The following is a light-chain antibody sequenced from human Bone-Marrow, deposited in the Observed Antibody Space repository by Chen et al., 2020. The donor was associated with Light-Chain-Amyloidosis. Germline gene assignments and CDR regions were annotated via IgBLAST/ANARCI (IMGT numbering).Light chain of an antibody. J-gene: IGLJ3*02. V-gene: IGLV3-21*02. CDR2: DDS. CDR1: NIGSTS. CDR3: QVWDRSSDRPV. Sequence: SYVLTQPSSVSVAPGQTATIACGGNNIGSTSVHWYQQTPGQAPLLVVYDDSVRPSGNPERLSGANSGITATLTSSRVEAGDEADYYCQVWDRSSDRPVFGGGTKLTVL.